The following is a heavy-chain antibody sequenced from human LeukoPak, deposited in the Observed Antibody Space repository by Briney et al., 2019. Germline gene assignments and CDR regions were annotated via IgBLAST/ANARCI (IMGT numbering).Heavy chain of an antibody. CDR2: MNPNSGNT. J-gene: IGHJ6*03. CDR3: ARGRYCSSTSCYQHYYYYYYMGV. CDR1: GYTFTSYD. D-gene: IGHD2-2*01. Sequence: GASVKVSCKASGYTFTSYDINWVRQATGQGLEWMGWMNPNSGNTGYAQKFQGRVTITRNTSISTAYMELSSLRSEDTAVYYCARGRYCSSTSCYQHYYYYYYMGVWGKGTTVTVSS. V-gene: IGHV1-8*03.